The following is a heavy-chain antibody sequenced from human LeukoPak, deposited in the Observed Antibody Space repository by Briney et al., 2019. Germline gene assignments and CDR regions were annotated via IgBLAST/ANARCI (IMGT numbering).Heavy chain of an antibody. Sequence: GGSLRLSCAASGFTFSSYAMPWVRQAPGKGLEWVAVISYDGSDRYYADSVKRRFTISRDNSKNTLFLEMNSLRAEDAAVYYCARDYCSRTSCYGMDVWGQGTTVTVSS. CDR3: ARDYCSRTSCYGMDV. CDR1: GFTFSSYA. J-gene: IGHJ6*02. CDR2: ISYDGSDR. V-gene: IGHV3-30*04. D-gene: IGHD2-2*01.